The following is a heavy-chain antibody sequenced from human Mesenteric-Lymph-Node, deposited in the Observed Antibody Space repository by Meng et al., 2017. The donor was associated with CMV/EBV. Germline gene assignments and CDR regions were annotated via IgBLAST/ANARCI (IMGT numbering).Heavy chain of an antibody. J-gene: IGHJ4*02. Sequence: YTFTSYEINWVRQATGQGVDWMGWMNPNSGNTGYAQKFQGRVTITRNTSISTAYMELSSLRSEDTAVHYCARGRGGYCSSTSCLFDYWGQGTLVTVSS. CDR2: MNPNSGNT. CDR1: YTFTSYE. CDR3: ARGRGGYCSSTSCLFDY. V-gene: IGHV1-8*03. D-gene: IGHD2-2*01.